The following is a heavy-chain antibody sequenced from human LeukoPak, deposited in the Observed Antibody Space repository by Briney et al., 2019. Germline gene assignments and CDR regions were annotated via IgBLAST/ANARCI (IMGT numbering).Heavy chain of an antibody. V-gene: IGHV3-13*01. CDR1: GFIFTDYD. CDR2: FGIAGDT. J-gene: IGHJ4*02. Sequence: GGSLRLSCAASGFIFTDYDLHWVRDPPGKGLEWVSVFGIAGDTYYADSVKGRFTISRDVAKNSLYLQMNNLRAGDTAVYYCVRTNGGTYYDYWGQGTLVTVSS. D-gene: IGHD1-26*01. CDR3: VRTNGGTYYDY.